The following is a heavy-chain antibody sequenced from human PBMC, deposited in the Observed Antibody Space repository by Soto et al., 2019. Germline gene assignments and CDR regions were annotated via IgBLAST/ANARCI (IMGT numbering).Heavy chain of an antibody. D-gene: IGHD4-17*01. CDR1: GGSISSSSYY. Sequence: LETPSLTCTVSGGSISSSSYYWGWLRQPPGKGLEWIGSIYYSGSTYYNPSLKSRVTISVDTSKNQFSLKLSSVTAADTAVYYCARDSWVTTFHFAYWGQGTLVTVSS. V-gene: IGHV4-39*02. CDR2: IYYSGST. J-gene: IGHJ4*02. CDR3: ARDSWVTTFHFAY.